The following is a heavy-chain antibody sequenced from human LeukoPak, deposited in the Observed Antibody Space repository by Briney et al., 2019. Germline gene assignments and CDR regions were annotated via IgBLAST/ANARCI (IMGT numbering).Heavy chain of an antibody. CDR2: INHSGST. CDR3: ARGGHYGGNGGGLDY. V-gene: IGHV4-34*01. J-gene: IGHJ4*02. Sequence: PGGSLRLSCAASGFTFSSYWMSWIRQPPGKGLEWIGEINHSGSTNYNPSLKSRVTISVDTSKNQFSLKLSSVTAADTAVYYCARGGHYGGNGGGLDYWGQGTLVTVSS. D-gene: IGHD4-23*01. CDR1: GFTFSSYW.